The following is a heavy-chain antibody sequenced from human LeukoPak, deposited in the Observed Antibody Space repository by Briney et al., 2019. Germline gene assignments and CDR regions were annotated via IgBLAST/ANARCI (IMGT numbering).Heavy chain of an antibody. D-gene: IGHD4/OR15-4a*01. V-gene: IGHV4-39*01. CDR3: ARRDYAAWFDP. J-gene: IGHJ5*02. CDR2: VYYSGST. CDR1: GDSITSGAFY. Sequence: PSETLSLTCNVSGDSITSGAFYWAWIRQSPGKGLEWIGNVYYSGSTQYNPSLRGRVSISMDKTKNQFSLNLNSVSVTDTAIYYCARRDYAAWFDPGAREPSSPSPQ.